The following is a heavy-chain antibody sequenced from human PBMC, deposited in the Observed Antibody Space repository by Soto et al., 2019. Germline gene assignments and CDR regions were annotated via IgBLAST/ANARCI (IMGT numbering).Heavy chain of an antibody. D-gene: IGHD2-21*02. Sequence: EVQLVESGGGLVKPGGSLRLSCAASGFTFSNAWMNWVRQAPGKGLEWVGRIKSKTDGGTTDYAAPVKGRFTISRDDSKNTLYLQMNSLKTEDTAVYYCTTPEVTAIPYYYYGMDVWGQGTTVTVSS. CDR2: IKSKTDGGTT. J-gene: IGHJ6*02. CDR3: TTPEVTAIPYYYYGMDV. CDR1: GFTFSNAW. V-gene: IGHV3-15*07.